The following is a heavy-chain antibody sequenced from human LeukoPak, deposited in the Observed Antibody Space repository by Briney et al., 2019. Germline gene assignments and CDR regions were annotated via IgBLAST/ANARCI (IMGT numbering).Heavy chain of an antibody. J-gene: IGHJ4*02. CDR2: MYPGDSDT. Sequence: GESLKISCKGSGYSFTSYWIGWVRQMPGKGLEWMGIMYPGDSDTTYSPSFQGQVTISADKSISTVYLQWSSLKASDTAMYYCARQSRDGSKTRGYYFDYWGQGTLVTVSS. D-gene: IGHD3-10*01. CDR3: ARQSRDGSKTRGYYFDY. CDR1: GYSFTSYW. V-gene: IGHV5-51*01.